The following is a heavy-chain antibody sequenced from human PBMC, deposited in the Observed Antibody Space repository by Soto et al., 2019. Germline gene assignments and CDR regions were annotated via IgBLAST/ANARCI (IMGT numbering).Heavy chain of an antibody. CDR2: ISTYNDNT. D-gene: IGHD3-10*01. CDR3: ARVMVRLFGSGSSWPYGLDV. J-gene: IGHJ6*02. CDR1: GDSFSNYG. V-gene: IGHV1-18*01. Sequence: QVQLVQSGAEVKKPGASVKVSCKVSGDSFSNYGFTWVRQAPGQGLEWMGWISTYNDNTNYAQNLQGRVTMTTDTSTTTVYMKLRSLRSDDTAVYYCARVMVRLFGSGSSWPYGLDVWGQGTTVTVSS.